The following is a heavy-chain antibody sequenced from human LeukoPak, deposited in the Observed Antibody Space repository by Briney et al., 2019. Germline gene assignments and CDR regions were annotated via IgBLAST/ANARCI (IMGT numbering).Heavy chain of an antibody. CDR2: IYTSGST. CDR1: GGSISSYY. J-gene: IGHJ6*03. D-gene: IGHD2-8*01. CDR3: AREPTHTNPYYYYYMDV. Sequence: SETLTLTCTVSGGSISSYYWSWIRQPAGKGLEWIGRIYTSGSTNYNPSLKSRVTMSVDTSKNQFSLKLSSVTAADTAVYYCAREPTHTNPYYYYYMDVWGKGTTVTISS. V-gene: IGHV4-4*07.